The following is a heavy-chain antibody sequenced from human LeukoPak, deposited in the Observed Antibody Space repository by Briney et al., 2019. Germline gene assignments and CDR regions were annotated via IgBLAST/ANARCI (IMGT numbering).Heavy chain of an antibody. CDR1: SGSINFYY. CDR2: IYYRGST. Sequence: SETLSLTCTVSSGSINFYYWSWIRQTPGKGLEWIGYIYYRGSTNYNPSLKSRVTISVGTPKNQFSLNLSSVTAADTAKYYCARTTGNYGYYFDYWGQGAQVTVSS. V-gene: IGHV4-59*01. D-gene: IGHD1-7*01. CDR3: ARTTGNYGYYFDY. J-gene: IGHJ4*02.